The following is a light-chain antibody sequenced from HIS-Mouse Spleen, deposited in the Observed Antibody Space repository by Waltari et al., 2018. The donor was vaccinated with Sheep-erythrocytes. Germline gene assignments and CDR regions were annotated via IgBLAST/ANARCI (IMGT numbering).Light chain of an antibody. CDR2: AAS. J-gene: IGKJ4*01. Sequence: DIQMTQSPSSLSASVGDRVTITCPASQSISSEVKCYQQKPGKAPKLLIYAASSLQSGVPSRFSGSGSGTDFTLTISSLQPEDFATYYCQQSYSTPPTFGGGTKVEIK. CDR3: QQSYSTPPT. CDR1: QSISSE. V-gene: IGKV1-39*01.